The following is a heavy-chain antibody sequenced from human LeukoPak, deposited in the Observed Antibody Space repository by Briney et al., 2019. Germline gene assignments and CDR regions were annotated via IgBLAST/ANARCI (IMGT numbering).Heavy chain of an antibody. CDR1: GFTFSSYW. D-gene: IGHD1-26*01. CDR3: ARDKWEQSPNFDY. V-gene: IGHV3-7*01. J-gene: IGHJ4*02. Sequence: GGSLRLSCAASGFTFSSYWMNWARQAPGKGLEWVASINHNGNVNYYVDSVKGRFTISRDNAKNSLYLQTNSLRAEDTAVYYCARDKWEQSPNFDYWGQGTLVTVSS. CDR2: INHNGNVN.